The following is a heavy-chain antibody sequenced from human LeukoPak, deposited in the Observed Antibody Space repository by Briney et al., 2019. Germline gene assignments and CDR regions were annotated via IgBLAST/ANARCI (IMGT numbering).Heavy chain of an antibody. Sequence: SETLSLTCTVSGGSISSSSYYWGWIRQPPGKGLEWIGSIYYSGSTYYNPSLKSRVTISVDTSKNQFSLKLSSVTAADTAVYYCARRANWFDPWGQGTLVTVSS. CDR1: GGSISSSSYY. CDR3: ARRANWFDP. J-gene: IGHJ5*02. V-gene: IGHV4-39*07. CDR2: IYYSGST.